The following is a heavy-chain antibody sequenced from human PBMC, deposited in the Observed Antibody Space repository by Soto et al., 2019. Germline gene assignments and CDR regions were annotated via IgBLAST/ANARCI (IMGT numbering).Heavy chain of an antibody. Sequence: PGGSLRLSCSASGFTFSDYYMSWIRQAPGKGLEWISYIDSSGSIIYYADSVKGRSTISRDNAKNSLYLQMNSLRAEDTAVYYCARDLGYYDSSGYFDYWGQGTRVTVSS. D-gene: IGHD3-22*01. CDR1: GFTFSDYY. J-gene: IGHJ4*02. CDR2: IDSSGSII. V-gene: IGHV3-11*01. CDR3: ARDLGYYDSSGYFDY.